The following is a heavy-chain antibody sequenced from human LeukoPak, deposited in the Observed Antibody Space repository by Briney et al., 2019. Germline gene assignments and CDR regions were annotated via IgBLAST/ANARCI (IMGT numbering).Heavy chain of an antibody. CDR3: TTTYIVASTRKFGDY. V-gene: IGHV3-15*01. D-gene: IGHD5-12*01. CDR2: IKSKTEGGTT. CDR1: GFIFSNAW. Sequence: GGSLRLSCAASGFIFSNAWMNWVRQAPGKGLEWVGRIKSKTEGGTTDYAAPVKGRFTISRDDSQNTVDLRISSLTAEDTAMYFCTTTYIVASTRKFGDYWGQGTLVVVSS. J-gene: IGHJ4*02.